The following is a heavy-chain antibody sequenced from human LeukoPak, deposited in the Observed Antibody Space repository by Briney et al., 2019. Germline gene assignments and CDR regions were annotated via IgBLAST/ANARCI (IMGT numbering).Heavy chain of an antibody. CDR3: AGDEWLVRGGGFDY. D-gene: IGHD6-19*01. Sequence: PSQTLSLTCAISGDSVSSNSAAWNWIRQSPSRGLEWLGRTYYRSKWYNDYAVSVKSRITINPDTSKNQFSLQLNSVTPEDTAVYYCAGDEWLVRGGGFDYWGQGTLVTVSS. V-gene: IGHV6-1*01. CDR2: TYYRSKWYN. CDR1: GDSVSSNSAA. J-gene: IGHJ4*02.